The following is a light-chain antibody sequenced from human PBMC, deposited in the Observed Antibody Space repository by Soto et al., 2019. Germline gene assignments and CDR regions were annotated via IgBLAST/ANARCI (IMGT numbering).Light chain of an antibody. Sequence: DIQMTQSPSSLSASLGDRITITCRASQSISSYLNWYQQKPGIAPKLLIYAASSLQSGVPSRFRVSGSGSDFTLTISSLQPEDFATYVCQQSYSTSWTFGQGTKVEIK. J-gene: IGKJ1*01. CDR3: QQSYSTSWT. CDR1: QSISSY. CDR2: AAS. V-gene: IGKV1-39*01.